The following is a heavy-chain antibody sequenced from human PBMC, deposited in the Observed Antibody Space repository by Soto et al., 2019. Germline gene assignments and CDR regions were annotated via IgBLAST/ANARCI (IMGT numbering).Heavy chain of an antibody. D-gene: IGHD4-17*01. J-gene: IGHJ4*02. V-gene: IGHV1-18*01. CDR3: ARHRADGDDPPFSGY. Sequence: QVQLVQSGAEVKKPGASVKVSCKASGYTFTSYGISWVRQAPGQELEWMGWISAYNGNSNYAQKLQGRVTMTTGTSTSTAYMELRSLRSDDTAVYSCARHRADGDDPPFSGYWGQGTLVTVSS. CDR1: GYTFTSYG. CDR2: ISAYNGNS.